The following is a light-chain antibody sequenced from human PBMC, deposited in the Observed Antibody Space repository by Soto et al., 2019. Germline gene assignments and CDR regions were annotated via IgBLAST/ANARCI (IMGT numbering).Light chain of an antibody. J-gene: IGKJ1*01. CDR3: LQHFNFSLT. CDR2: AAS. CDR1: RDIGND. Sequence: AIQMTQSPSSLSASVGDRVTITCRASRDIGNDLGWYQQKPGKAPKHLIFAASNLQSGVPSRFSGGGSGTDFTLTISSLQADDFATYYCLQHFNFSLTFGQGTKVE. V-gene: IGKV1-6*01.